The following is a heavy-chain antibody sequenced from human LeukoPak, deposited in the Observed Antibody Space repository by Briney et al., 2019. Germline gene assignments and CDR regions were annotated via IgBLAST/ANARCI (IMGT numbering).Heavy chain of an antibody. D-gene: IGHD3-16*01. CDR3: ARVRDFWGCNFDY. Sequence: GASVKVSCKASGYTFTGYYMHWVRQAPGQGLEWMGWINPNSGVTNYAQKFQGRVTMTRDTSISTAYMELSRLRSDDTAVYYCARVRDFWGCNFDYWGQGTLVTVSS. V-gene: IGHV1-2*02. CDR1: GYTFTGYY. CDR2: INPNSGVT. J-gene: IGHJ4*02.